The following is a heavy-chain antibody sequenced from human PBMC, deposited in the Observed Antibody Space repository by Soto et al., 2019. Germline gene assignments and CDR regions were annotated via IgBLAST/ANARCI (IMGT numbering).Heavy chain of an antibody. Sequence: QGQLVQSGAEVKKPGSSVKVSCKASGGTFNVYTIIWVRQAPGQGLEWMGRIIPMLAITNYAQRFQGRVTLTADTSTTTAYMELSSLTSEDTAVYYCALGSWSGETFDIWGQGTLVTVSS. D-gene: IGHD6-13*01. J-gene: IGHJ3*02. CDR2: IIPMLAIT. V-gene: IGHV1-69*02. CDR1: GGTFNVYT. CDR3: ALGSWSGETFDI.